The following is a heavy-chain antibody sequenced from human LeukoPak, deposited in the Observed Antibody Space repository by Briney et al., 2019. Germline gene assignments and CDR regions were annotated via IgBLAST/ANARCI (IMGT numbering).Heavy chain of an antibody. CDR1: GGSISSSSYY. CDR3: VVLMVYAIDNWFDP. D-gene: IGHD2-8*01. J-gene: IGHJ5*02. V-gene: IGHV4-39*07. Sequence: SETLSLTCTVSGGSISSSSYYWGWIRQPSGKGLEWIGSIYYSGSTYYNPSLKSRVTISVDTSKNQFSLKLSSVTAADTAVYYCVVLMVYAIDNWFDPWGQGTLVTVSS. CDR2: IYYSGST.